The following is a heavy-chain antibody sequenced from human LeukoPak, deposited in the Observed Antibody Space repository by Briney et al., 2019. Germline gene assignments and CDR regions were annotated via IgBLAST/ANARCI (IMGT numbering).Heavy chain of an antibody. CDR3: ARGQGYSGYDYPLDY. J-gene: IGHJ4*02. CDR2: IWYDGSNK. CDR1: GFTFSSYG. D-gene: IGHD5-12*01. Sequence: PGRSLRLSCAASGFTFSSYGMHWVRQAPGKGLEWVAVIWYDGSNKYYADSVKGRFTTSRDNSKNTLYLQMNSLRAEDTAVYYCARGQGYSGYDYPLDYWGQGTLVTVSS. V-gene: IGHV3-33*01.